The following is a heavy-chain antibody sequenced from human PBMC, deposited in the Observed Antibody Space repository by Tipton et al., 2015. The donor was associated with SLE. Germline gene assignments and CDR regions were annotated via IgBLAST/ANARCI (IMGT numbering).Heavy chain of an antibody. Sequence: GSLRLSCAASGFTFSSYSMNWVRQAPGKGLEWVSYISSSGSTIYYADSVKGRFTISRDNAKNSLYLQMNSLRAEDTAVYYCARDRYSGSYYWYFDLWGRGTLVTVSS. V-gene: IGHV3-48*04. CDR3: ARDRYSGSYYWYFDL. D-gene: IGHD1-26*01. J-gene: IGHJ2*01. CDR2: ISSSGSTI. CDR1: GFTFSSYS.